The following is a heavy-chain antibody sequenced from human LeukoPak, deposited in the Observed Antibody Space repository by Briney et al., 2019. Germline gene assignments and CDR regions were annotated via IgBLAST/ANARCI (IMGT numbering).Heavy chain of an antibody. CDR1: GGSINNYY. CDR3: ARHRGSGTYCDY. V-gene: IGHV4-59*08. J-gene: IGHJ4*02. Sequence: PSETLSLTCTVSGGSINNYYWSWIRRPPGKGLEWIGYIYYSGSTNYNPSPKSRVTISVDTSKNQFSLKLSSVTAADTAVYYCARHRGSGTYCDYWGQGTLVTVSS. CDR2: IYYSGST. D-gene: IGHD3-10*01.